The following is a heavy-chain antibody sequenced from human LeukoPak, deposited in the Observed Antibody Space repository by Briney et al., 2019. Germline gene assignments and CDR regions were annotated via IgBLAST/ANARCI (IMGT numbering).Heavy chain of an antibody. D-gene: IGHD4-17*01. CDR2: LSGSGGTT. Sequence: GGSLRLSCAASGFTFSSHAMSWVRKAPGKGLELVSSLSGSGGTTYYSDSAKGRFSISRDNSKNTLYLQLNSLRAEDTAVYYCAKGGSTSRVTTSRVVFGYYYYLDVWGKGNPVTVSS. J-gene: IGHJ6*03. CDR1: GFTFSSHA. V-gene: IGHV3-23*01. CDR3: AKGGSTSRVTTSRVVFGYYYYLDV.